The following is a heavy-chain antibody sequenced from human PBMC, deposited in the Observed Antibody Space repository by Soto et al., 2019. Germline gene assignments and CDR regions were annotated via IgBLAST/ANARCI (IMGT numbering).Heavy chain of an antibody. D-gene: IGHD3-22*01. CDR3: TTDPGGSGYYYVYFDY. CDR2: IKSKTDGGTT. V-gene: IGHV3-15*01. Sequence: PGGSLRLSCAASGFTFSNAWISWVRQAPGKGLEWVGRIKSKTDGGTTDYAAPVKGRFTISRDDSKNTLYLQMNSLKTEDTAVYYCTTDPGGSGYYYVYFDYWGQGTLVTVSS. J-gene: IGHJ4*02. CDR1: GFTFSNAW.